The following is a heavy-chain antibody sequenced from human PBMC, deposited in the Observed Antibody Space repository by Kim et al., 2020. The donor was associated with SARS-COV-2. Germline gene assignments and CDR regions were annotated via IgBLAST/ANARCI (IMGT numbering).Heavy chain of an antibody. D-gene: IGHD3-16*01. CDR3: ARSTYDNWGYYYYGMDV. CDR1: GGSISSYY. CDR2: IYYSGST. Sequence: SETLSLTCTVSGGSISSYYWSWIRQPPGKGLEWIGYIYYSGSTNYNPSLKSRVTISVDTSKNQFSLKLSSVTAADTAVYYCARSTYDNWGYYYYGMDVWGQGTTVTVSS. J-gene: IGHJ6*02. V-gene: IGHV4-59*01.